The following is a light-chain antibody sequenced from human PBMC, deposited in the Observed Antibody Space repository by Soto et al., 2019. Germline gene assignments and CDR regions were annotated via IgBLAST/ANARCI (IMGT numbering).Light chain of an antibody. V-gene: IGLV2-14*01. CDR2: EVS. CDR1: SSDVGGYNY. CDR3: SSYTSSSTPFV. J-gene: IGLJ1*01. Sequence: QSALTQPASVYGSPGQSITISCTGTSSDVGGYNYVSWYQQHPGKAPKRMIYEVSNRPSGVSNRFSGSKSGNTTSLTISGLQAEDEADYYCSSYTSSSTPFVFGTGTKVTVL.